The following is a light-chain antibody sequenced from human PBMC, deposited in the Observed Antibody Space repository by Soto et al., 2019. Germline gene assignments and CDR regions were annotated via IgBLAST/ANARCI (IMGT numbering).Light chain of an antibody. J-gene: IGKJ1*01. CDR2: DAS. CDR3: QQYHSYWT. V-gene: IGKV1-5*01. Sequence: DFQMTQYPSTLSSSVGHRVPITCRASQNIRSRLAWFQQKPGKAPKLLIYDASSLESGVPQRFSGSGSGTEFTLTISSLQTDDFSTYYCQQYHSYWTSAQRAKVDI. CDR1: QNIRSR.